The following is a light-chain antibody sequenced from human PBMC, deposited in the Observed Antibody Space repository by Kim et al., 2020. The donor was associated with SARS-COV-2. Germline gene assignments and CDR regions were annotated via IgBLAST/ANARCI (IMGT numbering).Light chain of an antibody. Sequence: GQRVTISCSGSSSNIGSNTVNWYHQLPGTAPKLLIYTNNQRPSGVPDRFSGSKSGTSASLAISGLQSEDEGDYYCLAWDDRLNGWVFGGGTKLTVL. CDR2: TNN. CDR3: LAWDDRLNGWV. V-gene: IGLV1-44*01. CDR1: SSNIGSNT. J-gene: IGLJ3*02.